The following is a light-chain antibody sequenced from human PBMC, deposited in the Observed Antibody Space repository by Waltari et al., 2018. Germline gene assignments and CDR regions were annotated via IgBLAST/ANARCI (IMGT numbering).Light chain of an antibody. J-gene: IGKJ1*01. Sequence: IVLTQSPDILSLYPVDTAALACLPRQSLTVNYLAWYQQKPGQAPRLLIYAASSRANGVPDRFSGSGSGAHFTLAISRLEPEDFAVYYCQQFESAPRTFGQGTKVEIK. CDR3: QQFESAPRT. CDR1: QSLTVNY. V-gene: IGKV3-20*01. CDR2: AAS.